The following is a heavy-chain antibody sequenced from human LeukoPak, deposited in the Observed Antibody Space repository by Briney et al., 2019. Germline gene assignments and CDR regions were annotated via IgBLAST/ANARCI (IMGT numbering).Heavy chain of an antibody. Sequence: ASVTVSCKASVYTFTSYYMHWVRQAPGQGREWMGIINPSGGSTSYAQKFQGRVNMTRDTSTSTVYMELSSLRSEDTAVYYYARAGGRIDYWGQGTLVTVSS. CDR3: ARAGGRIDY. V-gene: IGHV1-46*01. D-gene: IGHD1-14*01. CDR2: INPSGGST. CDR1: VYTFTSYY. J-gene: IGHJ4*02.